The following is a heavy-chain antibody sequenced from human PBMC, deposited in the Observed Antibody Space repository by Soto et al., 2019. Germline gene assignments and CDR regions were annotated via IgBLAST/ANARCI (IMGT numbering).Heavy chain of an antibody. D-gene: IGHD6-13*01. Sequence: SETLSLTCTVSGGSISSGDYYWSWIRQPPGKGLEWIGYIYYSGSTYYNPSLKSRVTISVDTSKNQFSLKLSSVTAADTAVYYCARVLAAGPHYYLFDYWGQGTLVTVSS. CDR1: GGSISSGDYY. J-gene: IGHJ4*02. CDR2: IYYSGST. V-gene: IGHV4-30-4*01. CDR3: ARVLAAGPHYYLFDY.